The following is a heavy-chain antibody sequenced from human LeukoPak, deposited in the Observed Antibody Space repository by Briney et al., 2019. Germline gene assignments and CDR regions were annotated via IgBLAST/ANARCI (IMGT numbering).Heavy chain of an antibody. CDR1: GYTFTDYY. CDR3: ARGGLDIVVVPAAIALDY. Sequence: ASVKVSCKASGYTFTDYYMHWVRQAPGQGLEWMGWINPNSGGTNYAQKFQGRVTMTRDTSISTAYMELSRLRSDDTAVYYCARGGLDIVVVPAAIALDYWGQGTLVTVSS. V-gene: IGHV1-2*02. J-gene: IGHJ4*02. D-gene: IGHD2-2*02. CDR2: INPNSGGT.